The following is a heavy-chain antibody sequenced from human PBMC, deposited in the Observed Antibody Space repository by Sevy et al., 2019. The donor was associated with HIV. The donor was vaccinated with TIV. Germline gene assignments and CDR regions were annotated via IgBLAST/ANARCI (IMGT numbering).Heavy chain of an antibody. CDR1: GFTFSSYW. Sequence: GGSLRLSCAVSGFTFSSYWMSWVRQAPGKGLEWVANIKQDGSEKYYVDSVKGRFTISRDNAKNSLYLQMNSLRAEDTAVYYCARDETIAARHDYHNWFDPWGQGTLVTVSS. J-gene: IGHJ5*02. CDR2: IKQDGSEK. D-gene: IGHD6-6*01. V-gene: IGHV3-7*01. CDR3: ARDETIAARHDYHNWFDP.